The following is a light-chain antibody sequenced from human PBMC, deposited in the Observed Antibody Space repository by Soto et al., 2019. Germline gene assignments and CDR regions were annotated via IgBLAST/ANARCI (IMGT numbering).Light chain of an antibody. Sequence: QSALTQPASVSGSPGQSITISCTGTSSDVGSYNLVSWYQQHPGKAPKLMIYEGSKRPSGVSNRFSGSKSGNTASLTISGLQAEDEADYYCCSYAGSSTPPVVFGGGTQLT. V-gene: IGLV2-23*01. CDR1: SSDVGSYNL. J-gene: IGLJ2*01. CDR3: CSYAGSSTPPVV. CDR2: EGS.